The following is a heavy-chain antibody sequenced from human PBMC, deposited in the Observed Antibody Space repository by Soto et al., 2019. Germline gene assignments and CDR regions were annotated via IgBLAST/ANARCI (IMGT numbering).Heavy chain of an antibody. CDR2: INAGNGNT. Sequence: QVQLVQSGAEVKKPGASVKVSCKASGYTFTSYAMHWVRQAPGQRLEWMGWINAGNGNTKYSQKFQRRVTITRDTSASTAYMELSSLRSEDTAVYSCARGGSLYWYSDLWGRGTLVTVSS. CDR1: GYTFTSYA. CDR3: ARGGSLYWYSDL. V-gene: IGHV1-3*01. D-gene: IGHD3-16*01. J-gene: IGHJ2*01.